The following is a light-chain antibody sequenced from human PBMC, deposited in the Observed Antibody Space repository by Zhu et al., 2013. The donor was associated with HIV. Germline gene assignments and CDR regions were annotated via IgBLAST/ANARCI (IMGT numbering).Light chain of an antibody. Sequence: EIVLTQFPGTLSLSPGERATLSCRASQSISSSYLAWYQQTPGQAPRLLIYDAFTRATGIPARFSGNGSGTDFTLTISSLEPEDFAVYYCQLRSNWRVTFGPGTKVDIK. V-gene: IGKV3D-20*02. CDR3: QLRSNWRVT. J-gene: IGKJ3*01. CDR1: QSISSSY. CDR2: DAF.